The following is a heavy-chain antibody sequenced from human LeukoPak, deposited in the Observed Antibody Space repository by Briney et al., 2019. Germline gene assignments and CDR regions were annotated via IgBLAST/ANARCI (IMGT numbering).Heavy chain of an antibody. D-gene: IGHD6-13*01. CDR2: IWYDGSNK. V-gene: IGHV3-33*01. CDR3: ARDKGWQLVYYGMDV. J-gene: IGHJ6*02. CDR1: GFTFSSYG. Sequence: GGSLRLSCAASGFTFSSYGMHWVRQAPGKGLEWVAVIWYDGSNKYYADSVKGRFTISRDNSKNTLYLQMNSLGAEDTAVYYCARDKGWQLVYYGMDVWGQGTTVTVSS.